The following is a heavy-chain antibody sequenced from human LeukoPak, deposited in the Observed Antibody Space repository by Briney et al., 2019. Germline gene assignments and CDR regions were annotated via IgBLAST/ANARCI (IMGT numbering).Heavy chain of an antibody. J-gene: IGHJ6*02. D-gene: IGHD3-16*02. V-gene: IGHV1-2*06. CDR3: ARVKIVQLSGDLSLFHGMDV. Sequence: ASVKVSCKASGYIFTCYHMHWVRQAPGQGLEWMGRINPKSGDTNYGQKFKGRVTMTRDTSISTAYMEVSRLKSDDTAVYYCARVKIVQLSGDLSLFHGMDVWGRGTTVTVSS. CDR2: INPKSGDT. CDR1: GYIFTCYH.